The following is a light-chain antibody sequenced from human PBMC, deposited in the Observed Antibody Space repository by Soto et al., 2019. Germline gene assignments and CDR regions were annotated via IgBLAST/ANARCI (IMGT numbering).Light chain of an antibody. V-gene: IGKV1-33*01. CDR1: QHITNY. Sequence: DIQMTQSPSSLSASVGDTVSITCQASQHITNYLNLYRHKPGKAPELLIYDASSLESGVPSRFSASGSGTEFTFTITSLQPEDFATFYCQQYDSFPYTFGQGTKLEIK. CDR3: QQYDSFPYT. CDR2: DAS. J-gene: IGKJ2*01.